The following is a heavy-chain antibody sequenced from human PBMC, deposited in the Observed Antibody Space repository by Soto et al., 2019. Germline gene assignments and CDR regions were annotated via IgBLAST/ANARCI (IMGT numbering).Heavy chain of an antibody. J-gene: IGHJ4*02. CDR1: GYTFTIYW. CDR3: ARPANTVADHFDL. CDR2: IYPSDSDT. Sequence: GEPLKISCQVSGYTFTIYWIGWVRPLPGKGLEWMGIIYPSDSDTRYSPSFQGQVTISADQSINTAYLQWDSLKASDTAIYYCARPANTVADHFDLWGQGTPVTVSS. V-gene: IGHV5-51*01. D-gene: IGHD4-17*01.